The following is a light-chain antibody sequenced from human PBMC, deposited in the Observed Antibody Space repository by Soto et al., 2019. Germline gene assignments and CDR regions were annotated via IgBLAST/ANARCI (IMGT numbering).Light chain of an antibody. CDR1: QSVSSY. Sequence: EIVLTQSPATLSLSPGEGATLSCRASQSVSSYLAWYQQKPDQAPRLLIYDASNRATGIPARFSGSGSGTDFTLTISSLEPEDFAVYYCQQRSNWPPTFGQGTKLEIK. CDR2: DAS. V-gene: IGKV3-11*01. J-gene: IGKJ2*01. CDR3: QQRSNWPPT.